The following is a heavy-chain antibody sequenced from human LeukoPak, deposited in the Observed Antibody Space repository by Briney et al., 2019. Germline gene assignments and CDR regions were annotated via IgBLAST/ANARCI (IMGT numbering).Heavy chain of an antibody. Sequence: GGSLRLSCAASGFTFSGSAMQWLRQASGKGLEWVGRIRSKANSYATAYAASVKGRFTISRDDSKNTAYLQMNSLKTEDTAVYYCANEDPPDYWGQGTLVTVSS. J-gene: IGHJ4*02. CDR2: IRSKANSYAT. CDR1: GFTFSGSA. V-gene: IGHV3-73*01. CDR3: ANEDPPDY.